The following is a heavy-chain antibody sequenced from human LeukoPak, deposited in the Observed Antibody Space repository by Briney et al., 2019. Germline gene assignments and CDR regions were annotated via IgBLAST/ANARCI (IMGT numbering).Heavy chain of an antibody. V-gene: IGHV1-2*02. CDR3: ARDGGDGYNFYY. J-gene: IGHJ4*02. D-gene: IGHD5-24*01. CDR2: INPNGGVT. CDR1: GYTFSGCC. Sequence: ASVKVSCKASGYTFSGCCMHWLRQAPGQGLEWMGWINPNGGVTNYAQKFQGRVTMTRDTSISTAYIELSRLRSDATAVYYCARDGGDGYNFYYWGQGTLVTVSS.